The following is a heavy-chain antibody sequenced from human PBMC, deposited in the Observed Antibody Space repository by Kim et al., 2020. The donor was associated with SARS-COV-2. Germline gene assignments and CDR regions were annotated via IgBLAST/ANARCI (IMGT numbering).Heavy chain of an antibody. CDR1: GFTFSDYS. CDR3: ARDLGRDGPEVHPDY. Sequence: GGSLRLSCAASGFTFSDYSMNWVRQAPGKGLEWISSISSGSSYIFYADSVKGRFTISRDNAKNSLYLQMNSLRPEDTAVYYCARDLGRDGPEVHPDYWAQGTLVTGSS. D-gene: IGHD3-16*01. J-gene: IGHJ4*02. V-gene: IGHV3-21*01. CDR2: ISSGSSYI.